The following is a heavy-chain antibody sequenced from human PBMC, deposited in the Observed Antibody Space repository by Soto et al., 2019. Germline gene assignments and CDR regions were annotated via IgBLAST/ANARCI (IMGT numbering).Heavy chain of an antibody. CDR1: GFTFSNAL. Sequence: EVQLVESGGGLVKPGGSLRLSCAASGFTFSNALMTWVRPAPGKGLEWVGRIKSKSDGATTDYAAPGRGRIIISRDASENTLYLRMHSLKTADTAVYYCTIGLTIFGVVMDPWGQGTLGTVS. V-gene: IGHV3-15*01. J-gene: IGHJ5*02. D-gene: IGHD3-3*01. CDR2: IKSKSDGATT. CDR3: TIGLTIFGVVMDP.